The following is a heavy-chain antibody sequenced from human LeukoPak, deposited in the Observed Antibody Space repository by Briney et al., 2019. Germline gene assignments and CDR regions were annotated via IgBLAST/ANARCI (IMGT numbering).Heavy chain of an antibody. CDR2: INHSGST. CDR1: GGSFSGYY. D-gene: IGHD2-2*01. J-gene: IGHJ6*03. Sequence: SETLSLTCAVYGGSFSGYYWSWIRQPPGKGLEWIGEINHSGSTNYNPSLKSRVTISVDTSKNQFSLKLSSVTAADTAVYYCARHRYCSSTSCPKPYYYYYYMDVWGKGTTVTVSS. V-gene: IGHV4-34*01. CDR3: ARHRYCSSTSCPKPYYYYYYMDV.